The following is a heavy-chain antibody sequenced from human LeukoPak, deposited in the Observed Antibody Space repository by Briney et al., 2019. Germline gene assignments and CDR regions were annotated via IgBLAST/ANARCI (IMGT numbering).Heavy chain of an antibody. Sequence: GGSLRLSCAASGFTFSSYSMNWVRQAPGKGLEWVSYISSSSSTIYYADSVKGRFTISRDNAKNSLYLQMNSLRAEDTAVYYCAKGLEGFFDYWGQGTLVTVSS. V-gene: IGHV3-48*01. CDR1: GFTFSSYS. CDR3: AKGLEGFFDY. CDR2: ISSSSSTI. J-gene: IGHJ4*02. D-gene: IGHD1-1*01.